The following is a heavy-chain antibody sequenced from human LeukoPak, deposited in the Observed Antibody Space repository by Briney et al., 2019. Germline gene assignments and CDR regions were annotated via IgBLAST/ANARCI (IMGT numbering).Heavy chain of an antibody. CDR1: GYSISSGYY. J-gene: IGHJ4*02. CDR2: ISSSSSTI. Sequence: LSLTCTVSGYSISSGYYWGWIRQPPGKGLEWVSYISSSSSTIYYADSVKGRFTISRDNAKNSLYLQMNSLRAEDTAVYYCARGHWGLDCWGQGTLVTVSS. V-gene: IGHV3-11*04. D-gene: IGHD3-16*01. CDR3: ARGHWGLDC.